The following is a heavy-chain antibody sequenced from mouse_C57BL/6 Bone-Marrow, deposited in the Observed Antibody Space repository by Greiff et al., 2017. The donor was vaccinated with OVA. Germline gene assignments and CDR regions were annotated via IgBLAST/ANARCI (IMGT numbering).Heavy chain of an antibody. CDR3: VDGYDFDY. J-gene: IGHJ2*01. V-gene: IGHV14-4*01. Sequence: VQLQQSGAELVRPGASVKLSCTASGFNINDDYMHWVKQRPEQGLEWIGGIDPENGDTEYASKFQGKATITADTSSNTAYLQLSSLTSEDTAVYCCVDGYDFDYWGQGTTLTVSS. CDR1: GFNINDDY. CDR2: IDPENGDT. D-gene: IGHD2-2*01.